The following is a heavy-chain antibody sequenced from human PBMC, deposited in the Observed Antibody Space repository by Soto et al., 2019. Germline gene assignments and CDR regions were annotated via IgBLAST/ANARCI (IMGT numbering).Heavy chain of an antibody. CDR2: MNPNSGNT. J-gene: IGHJ5*02. CDR1: GYTFTSYD. D-gene: IGHD2-2*01. V-gene: IGHV1-8*01. Sequence: QVQLVQSGAEVKKPGASVKVSCKASGYTFTSYDINWVRQATGQGLEWMGWMNPNSGNTGYAQKFQGRVTMTRNTSISTAYMELSSLRSEDTAVYYCARGGCISTSCYNWFDPWGQGTLVTVSS. CDR3: ARGGCISTSCYNWFDP.